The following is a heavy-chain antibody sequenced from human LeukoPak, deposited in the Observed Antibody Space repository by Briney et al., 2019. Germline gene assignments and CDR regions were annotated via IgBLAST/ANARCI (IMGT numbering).Heavy chain of an antibody. Sequence: PGGSLRLSCAASGFTFSSYAMSWVRPAPGKGLEWVSAISTSGGSTYYADSVKGRFTISRDNSKNTLYLQMNSLRAEDTAVYYCAKDPYDILTGYYWYFWGQGTLVTVSS. J-gene: IGHJ4*02. CDR3: AKDPYDILTGYYWYF. V-gene: IGHV3-23*01. CDR2: ISTSGGST. CDR1: GFTFSSYA. D-gene: IGHD3-9*01.